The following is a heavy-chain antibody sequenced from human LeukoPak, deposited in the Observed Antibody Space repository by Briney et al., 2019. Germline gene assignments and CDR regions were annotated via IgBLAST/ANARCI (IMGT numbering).Heavy chain of an antibody. J-gene: IGHJ6*04. CDR1: GFTLSNYN. D-gene: IGHD2-2*01. CDR3: AGRGVEYCSSTSCQDV. CDR2: ISYSSSII. Sequence: PGGSLRPSCAASGFTLSNYNMNRVRQAPGKGLEWVSYISYSSSIIYYADSVKGRFTISRDNAENSLYLQMNSLRAEDTAVYYCAGRGVEYCSSTSCQDVWGKGTTVTVSS. V-gene: IGHV3-48*01.